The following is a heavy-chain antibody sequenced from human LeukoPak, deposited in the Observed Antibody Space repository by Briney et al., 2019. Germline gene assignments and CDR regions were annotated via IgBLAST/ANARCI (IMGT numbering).Heavy chain of an antibody. Sequence: GESLKISCKGSGYTFTSYWIGWVRQMPGKGLECMGIIYPGDSDTRYSPSFQGQVTISADKSISTAYLQWSSLRASDTAIYYCARQDCSSTSCYMRGTANDAFDIWGQGTMVTVSS. CDR1: GYTFTSYW. D-gene: IGHD2-2*02. CDR2: IYPGDSDT. V-gene: IGHV5-51*01. CDR3: ARQDCSSTSCYMRGTANDAFDI. J-gene: IGHJ3*02.